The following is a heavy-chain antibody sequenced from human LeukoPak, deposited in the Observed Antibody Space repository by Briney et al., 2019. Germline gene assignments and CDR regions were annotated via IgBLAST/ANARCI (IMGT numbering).Heavy chain of an antibody. J-gene: IGHJ4*02. Sequence: SETLSLTCTVSGGSISSYYWSWIRQPPGKGLEWIGYIYYSGSTNYNPSLKSRVTISVDTSKNQFSLKLSSVTAADTAVYYCASSIRGYSGYDSGSGYFDYWGQGTPVTVSS. CDR2: IYYSGST. CDR3: ASSIRGYSGYDSGSGYFDY. V-gene: IGHV4-59*08. D-gene: IGHD5-12*01. CDR1: GGSISSYY.